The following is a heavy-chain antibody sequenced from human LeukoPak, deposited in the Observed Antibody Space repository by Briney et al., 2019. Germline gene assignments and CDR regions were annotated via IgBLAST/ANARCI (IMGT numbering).Heavy chain of an antibody. J-gene: IGHJ4*02. Sequence: GGSLRLSCADSGFTSCGSEVSWVRPAPGKGVEWVSYISSSCSIIYYADSVKGRFTISRDNAKNSLYLQMNSLRAEDTAVYYCARDDGGYSRGWYWVYWGQGSLLTVPS. D-gene: IGHD6-19*01. CDR1: GFTSCGSE. CDR2: ISSSCSII. V-gene: IGHV3-48*03. CDR3: ARDDGGYSRGWYWVY.